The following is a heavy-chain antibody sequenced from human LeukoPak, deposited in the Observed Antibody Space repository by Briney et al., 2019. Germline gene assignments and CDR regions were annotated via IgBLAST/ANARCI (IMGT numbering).Heavy chain of an antibody. CDR2: INHSGST. J-gene: IGHJ5*02. D-gene: IGHD2-15*01. V-gene: IGHV4-34*01. CDR1: GGSFSGYY. Sequence: SETLSLTCAVYGGSFSGYYWSWIRQPPGKGLGWIGEINHSGSTNYNPSLKSRVTISVDTSKNQFSLKLSSVTAADTAVYYCAREGARGGRPFDPWGQGTLVTVSS. CDR3: AREGARGGRPFDP.